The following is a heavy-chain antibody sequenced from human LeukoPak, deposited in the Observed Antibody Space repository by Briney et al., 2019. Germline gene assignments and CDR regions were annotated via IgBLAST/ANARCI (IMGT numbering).Heavy chain of an antibody. V-gene: IGHV4-59*10. D-gene: IGHD6-19*01. CDR2: IYTSGST. Sequence: PSETLSLTCAVYGGSFSGYYWSWIRQPAGKGLEWIGRIYTSGSTNYNPSLKSRVTMSVDTSKNQFSLKLSSVTAADTAVYYCARGLNAMYSSGQLDYWGQGTLVTVSS. CDR3: ARGLNAMYSSGQLDY. CDR1: GGSFSGYY. J-gene: IGHJ4*02.